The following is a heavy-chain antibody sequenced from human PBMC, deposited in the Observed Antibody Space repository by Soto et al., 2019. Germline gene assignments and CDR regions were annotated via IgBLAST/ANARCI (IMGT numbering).Heavy chain of an antibody. CDR3: ARDGAGSGSYPPNWFDP. J-gene: IGHJ5*02. V-gene: IGHV1-18*01. CDR2: ISAYNGNT. D-gene: IGHD3-10*01. Sequence: ASVNVSCKSSGYTFTSCCISWVRQAPGQGLEWMGWISAYNGNTNYAQKLQGRVTMTTDTSTSTAYMELRSLRSDDTAVYYCARDGAGSGSYPPNWFDPWGQGTLVTVSS. CDR1: GYTFTSCC.